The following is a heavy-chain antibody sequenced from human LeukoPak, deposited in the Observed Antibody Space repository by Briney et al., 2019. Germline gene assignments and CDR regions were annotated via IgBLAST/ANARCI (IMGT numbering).Heavy chain of an antibody. CDR1: GFTFSSYG. V-gene: IGHV3-30*18. CDR2: ISYDGSNK. CDR3: AKDNSHWDSSGWYEVGY. J-gene: IGHJ4*02. Sequence: PGRSLRLSCAASGFTFSSYGMHWVRQAPGKGLEWVAVISYDGSNKYYADSVKGRFTISRDNAKDSLYLQMNSLRAEDTALYYCAKDNSHWDSSGWYEVGYWGQGTLVTVSS. D-gene: IGHD6-19*01.